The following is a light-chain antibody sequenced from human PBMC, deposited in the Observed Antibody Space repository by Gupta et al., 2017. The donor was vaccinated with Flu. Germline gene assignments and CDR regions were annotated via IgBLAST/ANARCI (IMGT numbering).Light chain of an antibody. CDR3: QQYVTSPPGVT. CDR2: GAY. J-gene: IGKJ3*01. Sequence: LSPGEAATLSCRASQRVTNNYLAWYQQKPGQAPRLLIYGAYHRAAGIPDRFSGSGSGTDFILTISRLEPEDFAVYYCQQYVTSPPGVTFGP. CDR1: QRVTNNY. V-gene: IGKV3-20*01.